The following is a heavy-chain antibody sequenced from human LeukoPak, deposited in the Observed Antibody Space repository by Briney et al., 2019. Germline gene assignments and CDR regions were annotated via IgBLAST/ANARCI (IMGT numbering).Heavy chain of an antibody. D-gene: IGHD2-2*01. CDR3: VRHQLSTTSGEGPTFFDY. CDR2: IYSSGTT. J-gene: IGHJ4*02. CDR1: GGSISSYY. V-gene: IGHV4-4*07. Sequence: SETLSLTCTVSGGSISSYYWSWIRQPAGKGLEWIGRIYSSGTTNYNPSLKSRVTISVDTSKNQFSLRLTSVPAADTAIYYCVRHQLSTTSGEGPTFFDYWGQGTLVTVSS.